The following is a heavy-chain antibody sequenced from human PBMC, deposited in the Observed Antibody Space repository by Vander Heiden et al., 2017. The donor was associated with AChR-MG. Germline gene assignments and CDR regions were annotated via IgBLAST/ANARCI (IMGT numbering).Heavy chain of an antibody. Sequence: QVQLQQLGAGLLKPSDTLSPTCAVYGGSFSGYYWSWVRQPPGKGLGWIGEINHSGSTNYNPSLKRRVTISVDTSKNQFSLKLSSVTAAETAVYYCARGRGSGSYYYYYYGMDVWGQGTTVTVSS. CDR1: GGSFSGYY. V-gene: IGHV4-34*01. D-gene: IGHD3-10*01. CDR2: INHSGST. J-gene: IGHJ6*02. CDR3: ARGRGSGSYYYYYYGMDV.